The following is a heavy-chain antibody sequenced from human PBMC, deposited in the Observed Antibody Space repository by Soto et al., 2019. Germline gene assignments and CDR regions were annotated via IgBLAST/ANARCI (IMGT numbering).Heavy chain of an antibody. CDR1: GYTFTSYD. CDR3: ARGVKYGAYSRWFDP. V-gene: IGHV1-8*01. CDR2: MNPNSSNT. J-gene: IGHJ5*02. Sequence: QVQLVQSGAEVKKPGAPVKVSCKASGYTFTSYDINWVRQATGQGLEYLGWMNPNSSNTGYVQKFQGRVTMTRDTSIRTAYVELSSLRSEDTAVYFCARGVKYGAYSRWFDPWGQGTLVTVSS. D-gene: IGHD4-17*01.